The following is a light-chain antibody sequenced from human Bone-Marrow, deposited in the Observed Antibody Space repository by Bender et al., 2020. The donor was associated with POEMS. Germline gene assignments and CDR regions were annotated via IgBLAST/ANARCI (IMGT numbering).Light chain of an antibody. V-gene: IGLV2-11*01. CDR1: SSDVGSYNL. Sequence: QSALTQPRSVSGSPGQSITISCTGTSSDVGSYNLVSWYQQLPGKAPKLLIYGYNNRPSGVPDRFSGSKSGTSASLAITGLQAEDEGDYYCQSYDNSLGGWVFGGGTKLTVL. J-gene: IGLJ3*02. CDR3: QSYDNSLGGWV. CDR2: GYN.